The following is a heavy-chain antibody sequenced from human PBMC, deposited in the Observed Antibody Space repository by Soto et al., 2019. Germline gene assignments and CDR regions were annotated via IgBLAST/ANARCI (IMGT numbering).Heavy chain of an antibody. CDR2: ITSSGTHT. J-gene: IGHJ4*02. V-gene: IGHV3-21*02. CDR3: ARDDSPKYGHV. D-gene: IGHD3-22*01. CDR1: GFTFNTYS. Sequence: EVQLVESGGGLVKPAGSLRLSCAAAGFTFNTYSMSWVRQAPGKGLEWFSSITSSGTHTYYADSLKGRFTISRDNAKNPLHRQMNNLRVDDTAVYYCARDDSPKYGHVWGRGTLVTVSP.